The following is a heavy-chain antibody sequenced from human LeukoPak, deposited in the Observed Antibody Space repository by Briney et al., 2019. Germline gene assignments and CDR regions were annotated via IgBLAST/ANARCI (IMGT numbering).Heavy chain of an antibody. CDR1: GYTFTGYY. CDR2: INPNSGGT. Sequence: ASVKVSCKASGYTFTGYYMHWVRQAPGQGLEWMGWINPNSGGTNYAQKFQGRVTMTRDTSISTAYMELSRLRSDDTAVYYCARARRDTAMVYYYYYYMDVWGKGTTVTVSS. J-gene: IGHJ6*03. D-gene: IGHD5-18*01. CDR3: ARARRDTAMVYYYYYYMDV. V-gene: IGHV1-2*02.